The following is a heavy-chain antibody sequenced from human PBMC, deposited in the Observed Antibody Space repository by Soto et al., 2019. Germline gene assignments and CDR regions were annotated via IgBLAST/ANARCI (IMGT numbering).Heavy chain of an antibody. D-gene: IGHD6-6*01. J-gene: IGHJ4*02. CDR1: GFTFSSYA. CDR3: AEDRLAARPAFFDC. V-gene: IGHV3-23*01. Sequence: EVQLLESGGGLVQPGGSLRLSCAASGFTFSSYAMSWVRQAPGKGLEWVSAISGSGGSTYYADSVKGRFTISRDNSKNTLYTQMNSLGAQDTGVYYCAEDRLAARPAFFDCWGQGTLVTVSS. CDR2: ISGSGGST.